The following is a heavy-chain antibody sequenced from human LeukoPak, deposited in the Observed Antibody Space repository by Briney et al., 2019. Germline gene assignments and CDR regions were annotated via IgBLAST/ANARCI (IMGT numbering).Heavy chain of an antibody. Sequence: GGSLRLSCAASGFTFSSSAMSWVRQAPGKGLEWVSAISNNGGSTYYADSVKGRFTISRDNSKNTLYLQMNSPRAEDTAVYYCAKDRTGEKSISGNYWGQGILVTVSS. CDR3: AKDRTGEKSISGNY. CDR2: ISNNGGST. J-gene: IGHJ4*02. CDR1: GFTFSSSA. V-gene: IGHV3-23*01. D-gene: IGHD2-21*01.